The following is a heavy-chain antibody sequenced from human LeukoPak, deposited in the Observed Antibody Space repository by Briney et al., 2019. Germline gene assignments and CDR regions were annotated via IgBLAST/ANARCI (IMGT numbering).Heavy chain of an antibody. V-gene: IGHV3-23*01. J-gene: IGHJ4*02. Sequence: PGGSLRLSCAASGFTFSSYAMSWVRQAPGKGLEWVPTISGSSGSTYYADSVKGRFTISRDNSKNTLYLQMNRLRPEDTAVYYCARGTVTAPDYWGQGTLVTVSS. D-gene: IGHD2-21*02. CDR1: GFTFSSYA. CDR3: ARGTVTAPDY. CDR2: ISGSSGST.